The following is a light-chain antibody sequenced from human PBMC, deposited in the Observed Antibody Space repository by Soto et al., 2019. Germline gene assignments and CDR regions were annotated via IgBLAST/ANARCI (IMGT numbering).Light chain of an antibody. Sequence: QSALTQPASVSGSPGQSITISCAGTNNDVGGYNFVSWYQQHPGKAPKLLIYEVTDRPSGVSHRFSGSKSGNTASLTISGLQADDEADYYCTSYAGSYTLVFGGGTQLTVL. V-gene: IGLV2-14*01. J-gene: IGLJ2*01. CDR2: EVT. CDR1: NNDVGGYNF. CDR3: TSYAGSYTLV.